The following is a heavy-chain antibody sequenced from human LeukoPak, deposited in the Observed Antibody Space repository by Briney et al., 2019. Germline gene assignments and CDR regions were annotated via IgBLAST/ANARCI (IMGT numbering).Heavy chain of an antibody. J-gene: IGHJ6*02. CDR1: GFTFSNYA. CDR3: AKRYCSGGSCSFYYYYGMDV. D-gene: IGHD2-15*01. CDR2: ITGSGGST. V-gene: IGHV3-23*01. Sequence: GGSLRLSCAASGFTFSNYAMNWVRQAPGKGLEWVSAITGSGGSTFYADPVKGRFTISRDNSMNTLYLQMNSLRAEDTAVYHCAKRYCSGGSCSFYYYYGMDVWGQGTTVTVSS.